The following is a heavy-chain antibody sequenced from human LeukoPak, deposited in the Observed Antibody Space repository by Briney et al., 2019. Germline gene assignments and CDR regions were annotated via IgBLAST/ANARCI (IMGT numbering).Heavy chain of an antibody. J-gene: IGHJ4*02. CDR2: INAGNGNT. V-gene: IGHV1-3*01. CDR1: GYTFTSYA. Sequence: ASVKVSCKASGYTFTSYAMHWVRQAPGQRLEWMGWINAGNGNTKYSQKFQGRVTITRDTSASTAYMELSSLRSEDTAVYYCARGVSHYYDSSGYYFYWGQGTLVTVSS. D-gene: IGHD3-22*01. CDR3: ARGVSHYYDSSGYYFY.